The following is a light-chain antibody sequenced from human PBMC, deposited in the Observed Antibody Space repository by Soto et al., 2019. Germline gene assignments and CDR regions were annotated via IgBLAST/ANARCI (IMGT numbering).Light chain of an antibody. Sequence: DILLTQSPATLSSSVGGRAPITCRASQSVSRYLAWYQQKPGKAPRFLIYDASYRASGIPARFSGSGSGTDFTLTISSLQPEDFAIYYCQHRSNWSRAFGQGTKVDIK. CDR2: DAS. V-gene: IGKV3-11*01. J-gene: IGKJ1*01. CDR3: QHRSNWSRA. CDR1: QSVSRY.